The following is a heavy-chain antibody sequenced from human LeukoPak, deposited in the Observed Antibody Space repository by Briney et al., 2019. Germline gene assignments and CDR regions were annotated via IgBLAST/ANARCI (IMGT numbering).Heavy chain of an antibody. CDR2: INPSGGST. CDR1: GYTFSSNY. CDR3: ARGPRITLVRGGQWYYYMDV. V-gene: IGHV1-46*01. J-gene: IGHJ6*03. Sequence: GASVKVSCKASGYTFSSNYMHWVRQAPGQGLEWMGIINPSGGSTNYAQKFQGRVTMTSDTSTSTVYMELSSLRSEDTAVYYCARGPRITLVRGGQWYYYMDVWGKGTTVTISS. D-gene: IGHD3-10*01.